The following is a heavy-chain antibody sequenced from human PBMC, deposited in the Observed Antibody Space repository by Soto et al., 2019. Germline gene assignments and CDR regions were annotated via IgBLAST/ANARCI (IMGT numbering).Heavy chain of an antibody. CDR2: ISGSGGST. Sequence: GGSLRLSCAASGFTFSSYAMSWVRQAPGKGLEWVSAISGSGGSTYYADSVKGRFTISRDNSKNTLYLQMNSLRAEDTAVYYCAKDDPLAYYDILTGYWDYWGQGTLVTVSS. D-gene: IGHD3-9*01. CDR3: AKDDPLAYYDILTGYWDY. J-gene: IGHJ4*02. V-gene: IGHV3-23*01. CDR1: GFTFSSYA.